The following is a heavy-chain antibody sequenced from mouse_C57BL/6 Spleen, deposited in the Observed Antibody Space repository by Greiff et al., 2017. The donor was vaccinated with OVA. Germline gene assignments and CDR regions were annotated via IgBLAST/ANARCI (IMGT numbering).Heavy chain of an antibody. CDR3: ARRSYDGYAWFAY. Sequence: QVQLQQSGAELVKPGASVKLSCKASGYTFTSYWMHWVKQRPGQGLEWIGMIHPNSGSTNYNEKFKSKATLTVDKSSSTAYMQLSSLTSEDSAVYYCARRSYDGYAWFAYWGQGTLVTVSA. J-gene: IGHJ3*01. CDR1: GYTFTSYW. D-gene: IGHD2-3*01. CDR2: IHPNSGST. V-gene: IGHV1-64*01.